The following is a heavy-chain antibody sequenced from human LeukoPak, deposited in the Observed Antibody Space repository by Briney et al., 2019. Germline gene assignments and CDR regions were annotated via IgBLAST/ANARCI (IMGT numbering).Heavy chain of an antibody. V-gene: IGHV1-2*02. CDR1: AYTFTDYY. CDR3: ARGRSWVLWELPGS. J-gene: IGHJ5*02. CDR2: INPNSGDT. D-gene: IGHD1-26*01. Sequence: GASVKVSCKASAYTFTDYYMHWVRQAPGQGLEWMGWINPNSGDTNYAQKFQGRVTMTRDTSITTAYMELSRLRFDDTAVYYCARGRSWVLWELPGSWGQGTLVTVSS.